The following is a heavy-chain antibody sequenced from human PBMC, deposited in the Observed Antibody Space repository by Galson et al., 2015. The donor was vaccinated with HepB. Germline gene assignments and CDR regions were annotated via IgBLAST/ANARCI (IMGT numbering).Heavy chain of an antibody. V-gene: IGHV1-18*01. CDR1: GYTFFSYG. CDR2: VSAYNGNT. CDR3: ARLGPRGFSGYDSPYYLDY. Sequence: SVKVSCKASGYTFFSYGISWVRQAPGQGLEWMGWVSAYNGNTNYAQKLQGRVTMTTDTPTSTASMQLSSLRSDDTAVYYCARLGPRGFSGYDSPYYLDYWGQGTLITVSA. J-gene: IGHJ4*02. D-gene: IGHD5-12*01.